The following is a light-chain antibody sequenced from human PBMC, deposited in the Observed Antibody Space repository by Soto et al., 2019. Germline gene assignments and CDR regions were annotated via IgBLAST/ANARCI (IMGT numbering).Light chain of an antibody. J-gene: IGLJ2*01. CDR3: AAWDDSLSGQV. Sequence: QSVLTQPPSASGTPGQRVTISCSGSTSNVGINSVFWYQHLPGTAPKLLIYRSNQRASGVPDRFSGSKSGTSASLAISGLRSEDEADYSCAAWDDSLSGQVFGGGTQLTVL. CDR2: RSN. CDR1: TSNVGINS. V-gene: IGLV1-47*01.